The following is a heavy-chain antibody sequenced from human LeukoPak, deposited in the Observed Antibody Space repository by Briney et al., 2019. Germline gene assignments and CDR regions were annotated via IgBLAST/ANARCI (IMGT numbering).Heavy chain of an antibody. Sequence: GGSLRLSCAASGFTFRNAWMTWVRQAPGKGLEWVSYISRSSGSSIYYADSVKGRFTISRDNAKNSLYLQMNSLRADDTAFYYCARDSSGWYYFDYWGQGILVTVSS. CDR1: GFTFRNAW. CDR2: ISRSSGSSI. V-gene: IGHV3-48*04. D-gene: IGHD6-19*01. CDR3: ARDSSGWYYFDY. J-gene: IGHJ4*02.